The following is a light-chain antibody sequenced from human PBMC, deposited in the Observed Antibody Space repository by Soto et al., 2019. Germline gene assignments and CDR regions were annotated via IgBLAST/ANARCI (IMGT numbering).Light chain of an antibody. V-gene: IGLV2-8*01. CDR3: SSYAGSNPVL. J-gene: IGLJ3*02. CDR1: SSDVGGYNY. Sequence: QSALTQPPSASGSPGQSVTISCTGSSSDVGGYNYVSWYQQRPGQAPKIMIYEVSERPSGVPDRFSGSKSGNTASLTVSGLQAEDEGDYYCSSYAGSNPVLFGGGTKLTVL. CDR2: EVS.